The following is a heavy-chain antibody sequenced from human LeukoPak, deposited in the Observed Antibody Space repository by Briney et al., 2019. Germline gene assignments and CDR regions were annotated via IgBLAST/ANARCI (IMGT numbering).Heavy chain of an antibody. CDR2: INSDGTGT. CDR3: ARVAVTLAY. J-gene: IGHJ4*02. CDR1: GSTFSTYA. D-gene: IGHD2-21*02. V-gene: IGHV3-74*01. Sequence: GGSLRLSCAASGSTFSTYAMHWVRQAPGRGLVWVSRINSDGTGTSYADSVKGRFTISRDNAKNTLYLQMNSLRAEDTAVYYCARVAVTLAYWGQGTLVIVSS.